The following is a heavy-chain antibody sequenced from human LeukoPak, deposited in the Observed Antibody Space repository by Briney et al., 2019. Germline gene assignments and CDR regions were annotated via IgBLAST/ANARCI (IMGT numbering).Heavy chain of an antibody. CDR3: TKTAPAAIYWFDP. V-gene: IGHV3-23*01. CDR2: ISGSGGST. D-gene: IGHD2-2*02. Sequence: GGSLRLSCAASGFTFSDYYMSWIRQAPEKGLEWVSAISGSGGSTYYADSVKGRFTISRDNSKNTLYLQMNSLRAEDTAVYYCTKTAPAAIYWFDPWGQGTLVTVSS. J-gene: IGHJ5*02. CDR1: GFTFSDYY.